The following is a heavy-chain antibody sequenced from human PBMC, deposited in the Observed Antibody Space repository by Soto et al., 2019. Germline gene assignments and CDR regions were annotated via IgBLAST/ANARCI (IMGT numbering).Heavy chain of an antibody. CDR3: ARGAVKKNWIDP. Sequence: SENLSLTCAVYGGSFSGYYWSWIRQPPGKGLEWIGEINHSGSTNYNPSLKSRVTISVDTSKNQFSLKLSSVTAADTAVYYCARGAVKKNWIDPWGQGPLVTVS. D-gene: IGHD4-17*01. CDR2: INHSGST. V-gene: IGHV4-34*01. J-gene: IGHJ5*02. CDR1: GGSFSGYY.